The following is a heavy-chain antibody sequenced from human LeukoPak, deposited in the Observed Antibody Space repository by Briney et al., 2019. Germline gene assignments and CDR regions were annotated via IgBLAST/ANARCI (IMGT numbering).Heavy chain of an antibody. Sequence: PGGSLRLSCAASGFTFSDYYMSWIRQAPGKGLEWVSYISSSGNTIYYADSVKGRFTISRDNAKNSLYLQMNSLRAEDTAVYYCARVSYNWNYHCYNGMDVWGQGTTVTVSS. CDR1: GFTFSDYY. D-gene: IGHD1-20*01. J-gene: IGHJ6*02. CDR3: ARVSYNWNYHCYNGMDV. CDR2: ISSSGNTI. V-gene: IGHV3-11*01.